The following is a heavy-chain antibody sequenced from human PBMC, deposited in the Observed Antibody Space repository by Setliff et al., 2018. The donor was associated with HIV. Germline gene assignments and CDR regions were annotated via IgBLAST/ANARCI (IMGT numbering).Heavy chain of an antibody. CDR1: GGSISGSNYY. CDR3: ARHSTLYSGNFDY. V-gene: IGHV4-39*01. D-gene: IGHD4-4*01. Sequence: SETLSLTCTVSGGSISGSNYYWGWIRQPPGKGLEWIGSIYYSGSTYYNPSLKSRVTISVDTSRNQFSLKLSSVTAADTAVFFCARHSTLYSGNFDYWGQGTLVTVSS. J-gene: IGHJ4*02. CDR2: IYYSGST.